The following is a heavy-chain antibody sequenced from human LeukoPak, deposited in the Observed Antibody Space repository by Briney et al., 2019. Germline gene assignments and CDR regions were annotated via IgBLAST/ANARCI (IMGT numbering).Heavy chain of an antibody. V-gene: IGHV3-7*01. D-gene: IGHD1-26*01. CDR1: GFTFNNYW. Sequence: GGSLRLSCAAFGFTFNNYWMSWVRQAPGKGLEWVANINQDGSGKHYVDSVKGRFTISRDNAKNSLYLQMNSLRAEDTAAYFCAKASIAGAIGVLVYWGQGTLVTVSS. J-gene: IGHJ4*02. CDR2: INQDGSGK. CDR3: AKASIAGAIGVLVY.